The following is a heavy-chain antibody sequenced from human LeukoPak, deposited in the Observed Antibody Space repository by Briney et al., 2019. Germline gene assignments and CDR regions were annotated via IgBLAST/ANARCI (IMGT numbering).Heavy chain of an antibody. CDR1: RFTLSTYW. CDR2: IKQDGSQE. CDR3: ARGVPYDSWRGPHYSDY. Sequence: HAGGSLRLSCAASRFTLSTYWMSWVRQAPGKGLEWVAHIKQDGSQEYYVDSVKGRFTISRDSAKNSLYLQMDSLRAEDTAVYYCARGVPYDSWRGPHYSDYWGQGTLVTVSS. D-gene: IGHD3-3*01. V-gene: IGHV3-7*01. J-gene: IGHJ4*02.